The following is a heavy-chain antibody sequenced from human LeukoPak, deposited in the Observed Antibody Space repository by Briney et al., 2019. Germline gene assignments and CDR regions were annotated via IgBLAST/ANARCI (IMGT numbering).Heavy chain of an antibody. Sequence: GGSLRLSCAASGFTFSSYAMHWVRQAPGKGLEWVAVISYDGSNKYYADSVKGRFTISRDNSKNTLYLQMNSLRAEDTAVYYCAREVRSSGSYFDYWGQGTLVTVSS. J-gene: IGHJ4*02. V-gene: IGHV3-30-3*01. CDR2: ISYDGSNK. CDR1: GFTFSSYA. D-gene: IGHD3-22*01. CDR3: AREVRSSGSYFDY.